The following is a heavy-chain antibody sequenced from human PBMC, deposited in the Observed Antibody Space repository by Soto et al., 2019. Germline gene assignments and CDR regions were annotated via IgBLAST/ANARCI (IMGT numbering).Heavy chain of an antibody. Sequence: PSETLSLTCTVSGGSISSYYWSWIRQPPGKGLEWIGYIYYSGSTNYNPSLKSRVTISVDTSKNQFSLKLSAVTAADTAVYYCARHDLGNTHYYGSGSYSRAFDIWGQGTMVTVSS. CDR1: GGSISSYY. J-gene: IGHJ3*02. D-gene: IGHD3-10*01. V-gene: IGHV4-59*08. CDR3: ARHDLGNTHYYGSGSYSRAFDI. CDR2: IYYSGST.